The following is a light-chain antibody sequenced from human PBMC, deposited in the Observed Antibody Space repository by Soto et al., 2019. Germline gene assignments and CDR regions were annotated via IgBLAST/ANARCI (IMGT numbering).Light chain of an antibody. CDR2: DVS. CDR1: SSDVGAYDY. V-gene: IGLV2-14*01. J-gene: IGLJ1*01. Sequence: QSVLTQPASVSGSPGQSIAISCTGTSSDVGAYDYVSWYQQHPGKAPKLMIYDVSNRPSGVSNHFSGSKSANTASLTISGFQAEDEADYYCTSYTSSWNYLFGTGTKVTVL. CDR3: TSYTSSWNYL.